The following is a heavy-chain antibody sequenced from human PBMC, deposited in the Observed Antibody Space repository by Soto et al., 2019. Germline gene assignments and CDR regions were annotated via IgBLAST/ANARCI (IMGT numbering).Heavy chain of an antibody. D-gene: IGHD6-19*01. Sequence: GGSQRHSCAASGFTFISYSMNWVRQAPGKGLEWVSSISSSSSYIYYADSVKGRFTISRDNAKNSLYLQMNSLRAEDTAVYYCARASRLVMDYYYGMDVWGQGTTVTVSS. CDR2: ISSSSSYI. CDR1: GFTFISYS. J-gene: IGHJ6*02. V-gene: IGHV3-21*01. CDR3: ARASRLVMDYYYGMDV.